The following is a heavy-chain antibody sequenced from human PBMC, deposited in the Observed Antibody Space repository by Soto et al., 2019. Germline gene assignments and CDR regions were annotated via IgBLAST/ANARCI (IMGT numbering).Heavy chain of an antibody. CDR3: ARTRYCSGRSCYRLDY. CDR2: INHSGST. D-gene: IGHD2-15*01. J-gene: IGHJ4*02. V-gene: IGHV4-34*01. CDR1: GGSFSGYY. Sequence: QVQLQQWGAGLLKPSETLSLTCAVYGGSFSGYYWSWIRQPPGKGLEWIGEINHSGSTNYNPSLKSRVTISVDTSKNQFSLKLSSVTAADTAVYYCARTRYCSGRSCYRLDYWGQGTLVTVSS.